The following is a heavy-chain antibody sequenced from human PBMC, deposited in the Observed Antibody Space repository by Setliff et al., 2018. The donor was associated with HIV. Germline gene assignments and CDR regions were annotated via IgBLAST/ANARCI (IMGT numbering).Heavy chain of an antibody. CDR3: ARPFDQ. CDR1: GFTFSSHW. CDR2: IKGDGSET. J-gene: IGHJ4*02. Sequence: PGGSLRLSCAASGFTFSSHWTVWVRQAPGKRPEWVANIKGDGSETYYVDFVKGRFTISRDNAKNSLYLQMNSLRVEDTAVYYCARPFDQWGQGALDTVSS. V-gene: IGHV3-7*01.